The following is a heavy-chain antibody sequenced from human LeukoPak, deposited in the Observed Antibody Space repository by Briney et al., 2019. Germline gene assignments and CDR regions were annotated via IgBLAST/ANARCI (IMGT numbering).Heavy chain of an antibody. V-gene: IGHV1-46*01. CDR3: ARGSSYSGSYPNSIPYYYYTDV. J-gene: IGHJ6*03. D-gene: IGHD1-26*01. CDR2: INPNSGGST. CDR1: GYTFTGYY. Sequence: ASVKVSCKASGYTFTGYYMHWVRQAPGQGLEWMGWINPNSGGSTSYAQKFQGRVTMTRDMSTSTVYMELSSLRSEDTAVYYCARGSSYSGSYPNSIPYYYYTDVWGKGTTVTVSS.